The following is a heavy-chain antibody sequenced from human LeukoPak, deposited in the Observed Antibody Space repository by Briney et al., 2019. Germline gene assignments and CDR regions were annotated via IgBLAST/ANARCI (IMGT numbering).Heavy chain of an antibody. CDR1: GFTFSSYW. Sequence: GGSLRLSCAASGFTFSSYWMSWVRQAPGKGLEWVANIKQDGSEKYYVDSVKGRFTISRDNAKNSLYLQMNSLRADDTAVYYCASPLVDGIAGYYWGQGTLVTVSS. V-gene: IGHV3-7*01. D-gene: IGHD6-13*01. CDR2: IKQDGSEK. J-gene: IGHJ4*02. CDR3: ASPLVDGIAGYY.